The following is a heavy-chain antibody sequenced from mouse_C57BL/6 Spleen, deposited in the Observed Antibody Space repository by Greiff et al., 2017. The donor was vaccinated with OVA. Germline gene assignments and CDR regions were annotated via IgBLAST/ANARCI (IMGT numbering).Heavy chain of an antibody. J-gene: IGHJ3*01. CDR3: ARYYYGFAY. CDR1: GFTFSDYY. CDR2: INYDGSST. D-gene: IGHD1-1*01. Sequence: DVKLVESEGGLVQPGSSMKLSCTASGFTFSDYYMAWVRQVPEKGLEWVANINYDGSSTYYLDSLKSRFIISRDNAKNILYLQMSSLKSEDTATYYCARYYYGFAYWGQGTLVTVSA. V-gene: IGHV5-16*01.